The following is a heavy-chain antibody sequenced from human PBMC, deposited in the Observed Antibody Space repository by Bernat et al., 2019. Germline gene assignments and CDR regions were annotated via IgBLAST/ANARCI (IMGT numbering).Heavy chain of an antibody. CDR1: GGSISSSSYY. CDR3: ARPEPYYYDSSGPLNCDL. J-gene: IGHJ2*01. V-gene: IGHV4-39*01. D-gene: IGHD3-22*01. CDR2: IYYSGST. Sequence: QLQLQESGPGLVKPSETLSLTCTVSGGSISSSSYYWGWIRQPPGKGLEWIGSIYYSGSTYYNPSLKSRVTISVDTSKNQFSLKLSSVTAADTAVYYCARPEPYYYDSSGPLNCDLWGRGTLVTVSS.